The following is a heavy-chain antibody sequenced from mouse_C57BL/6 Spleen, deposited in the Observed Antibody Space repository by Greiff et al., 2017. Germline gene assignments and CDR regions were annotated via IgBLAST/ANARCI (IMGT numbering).Heavy chain of an antibody. Sequence: VQLQQPGAELVKPGASVKLSCKASGYTFTSYWMHWVKQRPGQGLEWIGMIHPNSGSTNYNEKFKSKATLTVDKSSSTAYMQLSSLTSEDSAVYYCAREGVVAGDAMDYWGQGTSVTVSS. CDR3: AREGVVAGDAMDY. D-gene: IGHD1-1*01. CDR1: GYTFTSYW. CDR2: IHPNSGST. V-gene: IGHV1-64*01. J-gene: IGHJ4*01.